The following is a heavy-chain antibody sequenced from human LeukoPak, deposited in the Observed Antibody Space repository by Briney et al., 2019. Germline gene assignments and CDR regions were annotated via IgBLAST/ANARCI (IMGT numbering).Heavy chain of an antibody. CDR3: ARVGAHGGFDI. V-gene: IGHV3-48*04. Sequence: GGSLRLSCVASGFSFITYSINWVRQAPGKGLEWVSYISRSSSTIYNADSVKGRFTISRHNAKNTVYLQMNSLRAEDTAVYYCARVGAHGGFDIWGQGTKVTVSS. CDR1: GFSFITYS. J-gene: IGHJ3*02. D-gene: IGHD1-26*01. CDR2: ISRSSSTI.